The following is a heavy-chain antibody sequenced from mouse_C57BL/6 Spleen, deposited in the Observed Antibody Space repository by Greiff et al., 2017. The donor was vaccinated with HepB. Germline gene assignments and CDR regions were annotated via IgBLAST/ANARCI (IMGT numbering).Heavy chain of an antibody. V-gene: IGHV1-52*01. Sequence: VQLQQPGAELVRPGSSVKLSCKASGYTFTSYWMHWVKQRPIQGLEWIGNIDPSDSETHYNQKFKDKATLTVDKSSSTAYMQLSSLTSEDSAVYYCARSGGNYDYAMDDWGQGTSVTVSS. CDR3: ARSGGNYDYAMDD. CDR1: GYTFTSYW. CDR2: IDPSDSET. J-gene: IGHJ4*01. D-gene: IGHD2-1*01.